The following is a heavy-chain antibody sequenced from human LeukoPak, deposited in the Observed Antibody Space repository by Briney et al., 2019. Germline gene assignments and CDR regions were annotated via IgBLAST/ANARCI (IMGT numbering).Heavy chain of an antibody. Sequence: SETLSLTCTVSGGSISSYYWSWIRQPPGKGLEWIGYIYYSGSTNYNPSLKSRVTISVDTSKNQFSLKLSSVTAADTAVYYCAGASYDRSGVHWGRGTLVTVSS. CDR2: IYYSGST. CDR3: AGASYDRSGVH. V-gene: IGHV4-59*01. D-gene: IGHD3-22*01. J-gene: IGHJ4*02. CDR1: GGSISSYY.